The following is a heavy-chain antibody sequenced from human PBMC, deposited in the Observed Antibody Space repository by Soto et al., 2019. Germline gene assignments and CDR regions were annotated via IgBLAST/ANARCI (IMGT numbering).Heavy chain of an antibody. J-gene: IGHJ6*02. CDR2: ISYDGSNE. Sequence: LRLSCAASGFTFSSYAMHWVRQAPGKGLEWVAVISYDGSNEYYADSVKGRFTISRDNSKNTLYMQMNSLRAEDTAVYFCARNKGYCDSTSCYGMDVWGQGTTVTVSS. CDR1: GFTFSSYA. V-gene: IGHV3-30-3*01. D-gene: IGHD2-2*01. CDR3: ARNKGYCDSTSCYGMDV.